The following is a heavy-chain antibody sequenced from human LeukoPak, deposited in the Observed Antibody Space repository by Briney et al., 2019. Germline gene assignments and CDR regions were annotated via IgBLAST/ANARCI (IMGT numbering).Heavy chain of an antibody. J-gene: IGHJ4*02. Sequence: ASVKVSCRASGYTFTGYDINWVRQATGQGLEGMGWMNPNSGNTGYAQKFQGRVTMTRNTSINTAYMELSSLRSEDTAVYYCARGRRIAAAGTSFYWGQGTLVTVSS. CDR1: GYTFTGYD. V-gene: IGHV1-8*01. CDR2: MNPNSGNT. D-gene: IGHD6-13*01. CDR3: ARGRRIAAAGTSFY.